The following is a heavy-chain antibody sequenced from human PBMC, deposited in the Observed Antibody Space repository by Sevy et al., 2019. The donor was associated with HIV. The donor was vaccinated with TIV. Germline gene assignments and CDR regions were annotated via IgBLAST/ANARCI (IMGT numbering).Heavy chain of an antibody. CDR1: GGSISSGDYY. CDR2: IYYTGST. Sequence: SETLSLTYTVSGGSISSGDYYWTWIRQHPGKGLEWIGYIYYTGSTYYNPPLESRVSISIDTSKNHFSLKLSSVTAADTAVYFCARGDSVLPTGGFDLWGRGTLVTVSS. V-gene: IGHV4-31*03. CDR3: ARGDSVLPTGGFDL. J-gene: IGHJ2*01. D-gene: IGHD2-8*02.